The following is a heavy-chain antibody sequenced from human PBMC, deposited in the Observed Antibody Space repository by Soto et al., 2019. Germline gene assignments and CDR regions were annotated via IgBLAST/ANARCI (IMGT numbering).Heavy chain of an antibody. CDR2: LYPGPGT. D-gene: IGHD2-21*01. CDR1: GFTVNANF. CDR3: AGQCGGEGSNGFTM. J-gene: IGHJ3*02. Sequence: EEQLVESGGGFVQPGGSLRLSCAVSGFTVNANFMNWVRQAPGKAPQWVAVLYPGPGTYYADTVKCRYTISRDYSTNTVVLPLSNKRAEDTGVYYCAGQCGGEGSNGFTMWGQGTMVTVSS. V-gene: IGHV3-66*04.